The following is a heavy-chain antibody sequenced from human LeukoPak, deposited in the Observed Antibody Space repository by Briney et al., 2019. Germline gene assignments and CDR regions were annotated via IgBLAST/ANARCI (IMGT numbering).Heavy chain of an antibody. Sequence: GGPLRLSCAASGFTFSSYSMNWVRQAPGKGLEWVSSISSSSSYIYYADSVKGRFTISRDNAKNSLYLQMNSLRAEDTAVYYCARGIDDYGDLRLDYWGQGTLVTVSS. J-gene: IGHJ4*02. CDR3: ARGIDDYGDLRLDY. CDR1: GFTFSSYS. V-gene: IGHV3-21*01. D-gene: IGHD4-17*01. CDR2: ISSSSSYI.